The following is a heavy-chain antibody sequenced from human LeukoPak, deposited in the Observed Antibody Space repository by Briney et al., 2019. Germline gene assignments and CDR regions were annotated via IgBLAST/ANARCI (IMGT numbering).Heavy chain of an antibody. CDR3: ARGGPYYDILTGHRPNNWFDP. D-gene: IGHD3-9*01. J-gene: IGHJ5*02. V-gene: IGHV4-4*02. Sequence: SETLSLTCAVSGDSFSSSHAWNWVRQSPGKGLEWIGEFDHTGNTNYHPSLESRVTISVDTSKNQFSLKLSSVTAADTAVYYCARGGPYYDILTGHRPNNWFDPWGQGTLVTVSS. CDR2: FDHTGNT. CDR1: GDSFSSSHA.